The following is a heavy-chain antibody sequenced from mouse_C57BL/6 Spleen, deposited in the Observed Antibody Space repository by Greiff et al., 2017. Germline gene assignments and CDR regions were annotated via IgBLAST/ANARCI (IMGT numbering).Heavy chain of an antibody. V-gene: IGHV1-54*01. CDR1: GYAFTNYL. Sequence: VQLQQSGAELVRPGTSVKVSCKASGYAFTNYLIEWVKQRPGQGLEWIGVINPGSGGTNYNEKFKGKATLTADKSSSTAYMQISSLTSEDSAVDFCASQFTSCGAMDYWGQGTSVTVSS. CDR3: ASQFTSCGAMDY. CDR2: INPGSGGT. D-gene: IGHD1-1*01. J-gene: IGHJ4*01.